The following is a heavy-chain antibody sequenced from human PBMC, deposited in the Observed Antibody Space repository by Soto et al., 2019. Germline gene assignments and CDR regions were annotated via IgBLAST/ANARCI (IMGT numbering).Heavy chain of an antibody. J-gene: IGHJ4*02. CDR1: GGSISSYY. V-gene: IGHV4-59*01. D-gene: IGHD4-17*01. Sequence: QVQLQESGPGLVKPSETLSLTCTVSGGSISSYYWSWIRQPPGKGLEWIGYIYYSGSTNYNPSLKSRVTISVDTSKNQFSLKLSSVTAADTAVYYCARGPTTVTNWGQGTLVTVSS. CDR2: IYYSGST. CDR3: ARGPTTVTN.